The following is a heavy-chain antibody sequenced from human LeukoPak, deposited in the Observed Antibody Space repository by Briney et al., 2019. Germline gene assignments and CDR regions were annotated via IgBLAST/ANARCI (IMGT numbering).Heavy chain of an antibody. J-gene: IGHJ4*02. CDR2: ISGSGGST. CDR1: GFTFSSYA. Sequence: GGSLRLSCAASGFTFSSYAMSWVRQAPGKGLEWVSAISGSGGSTYYADSVKGRFTISRDNSKNTLYLQMNSLRAEDTAVYYCAKSSGYCSSTSCDWSSDYWGQGTLVTVSA. D-gene: IGHD2-2*01. CDR3: AKSSGYCSSTSCDWSSDY. V-gene: IGHV3-23*01.